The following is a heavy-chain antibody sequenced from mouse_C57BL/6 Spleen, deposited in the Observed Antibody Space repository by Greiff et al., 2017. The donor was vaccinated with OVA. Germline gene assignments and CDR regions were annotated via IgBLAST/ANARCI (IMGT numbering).Heavy chain of an antibody. D-gene: IGHD1-1*01. V-gene: IGHV1-64*01. CDR3: AREGDYGSSYYFDY. J-gene: IGHJ2*01. Sequence: VQLQQPGAELVKPGASVKLSCKASGYTFTSYWMHWVKQRPGQGLEWIGMIHPNSGSTNYNEKFKSKATLTVDKSSSTAYMQLSSLTSEDSAVYYCAREGDYGSSYYFDYWGQGTTLTVSS. CDR1: GYTFTSYW. CDR2: IHPNSGST.